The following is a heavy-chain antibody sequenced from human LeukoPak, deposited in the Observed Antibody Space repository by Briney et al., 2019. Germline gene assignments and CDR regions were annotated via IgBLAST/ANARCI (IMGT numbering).Heavy chain of an antibody. D-gene: IGHD6-13*01. CDR3: ARGNVVAAAGDY. CDR1: GFTFSSYG. CDR2: IWYDGSNK. Sequence: GGSLRLSCAASGFTFSSYGVHWVRQAPGKGLEWVAVIWYDGSNKYYADSVKGRFTISRDNSKNTLYLQMNSLRAEDTAVYYCARGNVVAAAGDYWGQGTLVTVSS. J-gene: IGHJ4*02. V-gene: IGHV3-33*01.